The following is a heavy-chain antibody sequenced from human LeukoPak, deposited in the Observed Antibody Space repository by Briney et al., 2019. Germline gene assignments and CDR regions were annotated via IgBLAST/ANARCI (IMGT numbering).Heavy chain of an antibody. D-gene: IGHD3-9*01. Sequence: SETLSLTCTVSGGSVSNYYLAWIRQSAEKGLEWIGRIYTSGTPYYNPSLKSRVTISVDTSKNQFSLKLSSVTAADTAVYYCARLASDYDILNVWGQGTLVTVSS. CDR2: IYTSGTP. CDR3: ARLASDYDILNV. V-gene: IGHV4-4*07. CDR1: GGSVSNYY. J-gene: IGHJ4*02.